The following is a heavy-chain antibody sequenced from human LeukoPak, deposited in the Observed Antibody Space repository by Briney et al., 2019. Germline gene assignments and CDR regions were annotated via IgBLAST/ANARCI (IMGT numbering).Heavy chain of an antibody. CDR2: ISSSSSYI. Sequence: GGSLRLSCVASGFTFTSYSMNWVRQAPGKGLEWVSSISSSSSYIYYADSVKGRFTISRDNAKNSLYLQMNSLRAEDTAVYYCAREMGGYPFDYWGQGTLVTVSS. CDR3: AREMGGYPFDY. V-gene: IGHV3-21*01. J-gene: IGHJ4*02. D-gene: IGHD5-12*01. CDR1: GFTFTSYS.